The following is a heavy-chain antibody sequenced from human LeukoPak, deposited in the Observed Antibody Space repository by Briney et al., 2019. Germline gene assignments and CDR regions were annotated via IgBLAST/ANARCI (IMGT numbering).Heavy chain of an antibody. V-gene: IGHV4-4*07. CDR3: ARERRTAMSYNWFDP. Sequence: SETLSLTCTVSGGSISSYYWSWIRQPAGKGQEWIGRIYTSGSTNYNPSLKSRVTISVDKSKNQFSLKLSSVTAADTAVYYCARERRTAMSYNWFDPWGQGTLVTVSS. CDR1: GGSISSYY. J-gene: IGHJ5*02. CDR2: IYTSGST. D-gene: IGHD5-18*01.